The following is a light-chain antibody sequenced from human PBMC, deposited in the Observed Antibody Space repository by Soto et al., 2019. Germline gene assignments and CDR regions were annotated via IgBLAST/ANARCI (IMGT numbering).Light chain of an antibody. CDR2: LGS. V-gene: IGKV2-28*01. CDR1: QSLLHSNGYNY. J-gene: IGKJ1*01. Sequence: EIVMTQSPLSLPVTPGDPASISCRSSQSLLHSNGYNYLDWYLQKPGQSPQLLIYLGSNRASGVPDRISGNGSGKDFTLKISRVEAEDVGVYYCMQGLQTPTFGQGTKVEIK. CDR3: MQGLQTPT.